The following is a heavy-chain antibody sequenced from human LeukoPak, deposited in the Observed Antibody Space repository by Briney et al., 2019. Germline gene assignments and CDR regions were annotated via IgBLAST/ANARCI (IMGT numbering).Heavy chain of an antibody. D-gene: IGHD3-3*01. CDR2: IYTSGST. V-gene: IGHV4-61*02. CDR3: ARDYVRTYYDFWSPTVYYMDV. Sequence: SQTLSLTCAVSGGSISSGGYYWSWIRQPAGKGLEWIGRIYTSGSTNYNPSLKSRVTMSVDTSKNQFSLKLSSVTAADTAVYYCARDYVRTYYDFWSPTVYYMDVWGKGTTVTVSS. CDR1: GGSISSGGYY. J-gene: IGHJ6*03.